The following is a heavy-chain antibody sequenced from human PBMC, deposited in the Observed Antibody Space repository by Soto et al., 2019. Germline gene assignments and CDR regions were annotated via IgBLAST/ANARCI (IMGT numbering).Heavy chain of an antibody. CDR3: VKDESINWYSGHFRH. V-gene: IGHV3-9*01. CDR1: GFTFDDYA. D-gene: IGHD6-13*01. CDR2: INWNSGSI. Sequence: EVQLMESGGGLVQPDRSLRLSCAASGFTFDDYAMHWVRQVPGKGLEWVSGINWNSGSIGYADSVKGRFAISRDNAKNSLHLQMNSLRAEDTAFYYCVKDESINWYSGHFRHWGQGTLVTVSS. J-gene: IGHJ1*01.